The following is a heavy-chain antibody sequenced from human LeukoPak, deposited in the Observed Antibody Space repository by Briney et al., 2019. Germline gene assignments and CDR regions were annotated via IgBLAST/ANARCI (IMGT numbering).Heavy chain of an antibody. V-gene: IGHV4-39*07. J-gene: IGHJ4*02. CDR1: GGSIISSSYY. CDR2: IFHSGST. D-gene: IGHD5-12*01. CDR3: ARLSGYDWESFYDY. Sequence: SETLSLTCTVSGGSIISSSYYWGWIREPPGKGREWFGNIFHSGSTYYSPSLNSRVTISIDTSKNQFSLKLSSVTAADTAVYYCARLSGYDWESFYDYWGQGTLVTVSS.